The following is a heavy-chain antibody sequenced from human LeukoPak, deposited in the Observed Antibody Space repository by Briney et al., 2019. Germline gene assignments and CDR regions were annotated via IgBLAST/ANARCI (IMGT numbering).Heavy chain of an antibody. D-gene: IGHD4-23*01. J-gene: IGHJ4*02. CDR2: INHSGST. CDR3: ARVSRGNSVGGDY. V-gene: IGHV4-34*01. CDR1: GGSFSGYY. Sequence: SETLSLTCAVYGGSFSGYYWSWIRHPPGKGLERIGEINHSGSTNYNPSLKSRVTISVDTSKNQFSLKLSSVTAADTAMYYCARVSRGNSVGGDYWGQGTLVTVSS.